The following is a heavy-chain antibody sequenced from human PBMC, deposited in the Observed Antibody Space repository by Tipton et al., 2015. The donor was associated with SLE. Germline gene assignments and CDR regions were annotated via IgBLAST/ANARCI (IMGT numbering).Heavy chain of an antibody. CDR3: ARQNMADCPELDF. CDR1: GGSISGYY. CDR2: IYMYSSVSS. V-gene: IGHV4-59*08. D-gene: IGHD2-21*01. J-gene: IGHJ4*02. Sequence: TLSLTCTVSGGSISGYYWSWLPQPPGKGLDWIGYIYMYSSVSSNYNPSLKSRVTISLDTSKNHFSLILNSVTAADTAVYYCARQNMADCPELDFGGQGTLVTVSS.